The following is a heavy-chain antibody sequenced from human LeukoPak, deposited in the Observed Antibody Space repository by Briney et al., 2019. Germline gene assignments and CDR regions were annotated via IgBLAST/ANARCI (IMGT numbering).Heavy chain of an antibody. D-gene: IGHD3-10*01. V-gene: IGHV3-23*01. Sequence: GGSLRLSCAASGFTFSSYSMNWVRQAPGKGLEWVSALSGSGGSTYYADSVKGRFTISRDNSKNTLYLQMNSLRAEDTAVYYCAKDLKVRGVNTFDPWGQGTLVTVSS. CDR2: LSGSGGST. J-gene: IGHJ5*02. CDR3: AKDLKVRGVNTFDP. CDR1: GFTFSSYS.